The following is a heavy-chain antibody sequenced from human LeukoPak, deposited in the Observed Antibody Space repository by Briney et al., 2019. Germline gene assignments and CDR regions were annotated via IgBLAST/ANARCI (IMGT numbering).Heavy chain of an antibody. D-gene: IGHD2/OR15-2a*01. CDR1: GYTFTGYY. J-gene: IGHJ4*02. CDR2: IIPIFGTA. V-gene: IGHV1-69*13. CDR3: ARATTSVFDY. Sequence: SVKVSCKASGYTFTGYYMHWVRQAPGQGLEWMGGIIPIFGTANYAQKFQGRVTITADESTSTAYMELSSLRSEDTAVYYCARATTSVFDYWGQGTLVTVSS.